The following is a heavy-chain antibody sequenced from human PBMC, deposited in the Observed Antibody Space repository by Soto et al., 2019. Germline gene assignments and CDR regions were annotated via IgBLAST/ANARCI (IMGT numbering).Heavy chain of an antibody. Sequence: GGSLRLSCAASGFTFSSYSMNWVRQAPGKGLEWVSSISSSSSYIYYADSVKGRFTISRDNAKNSLYLQMNSLRAEDTAVYYCARDRYGDYVFDYWGQGTLVTVSS. D-gene: IGHD4-17*01. CDR3: ARDRYGDYVFDY. CDR1: GFTFSSYS. V-gene: IGHV3-21*01. CDR2: ISSSSSYI. J-gene: IGHJ4*02.